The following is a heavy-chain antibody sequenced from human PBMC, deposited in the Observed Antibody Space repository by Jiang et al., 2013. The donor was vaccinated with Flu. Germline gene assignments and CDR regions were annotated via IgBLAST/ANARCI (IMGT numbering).Heavy chain of an antibody. CDR3: ASLPGIAVAGREGV. V-gene: IGHV4-34*01. J-gene: IGHJ6*02. CDR2: INHSGST. Sequence: LLKPSETLSLTCAVYGGSFSGYYWSWIRQPPGKGLEWIGEINHSGSTNYNPSLKSRVTISVDTSKNQFSLKLSSVTAADTAVYYCASLPGIAVAGREGVWGQGTTVTVSS. D-gene: IGHD6-19*01. CDR1: GGSFSGYY.